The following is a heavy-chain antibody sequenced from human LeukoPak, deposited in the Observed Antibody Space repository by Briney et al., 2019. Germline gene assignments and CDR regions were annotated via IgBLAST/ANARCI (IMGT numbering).Heavy chain of an antibody. CDR1: GFTFSSYS. D-gene: IGHD5-18*01. J-gene: IGHJ4*02. Sequence: GGSLRLSCAASGFTFSSYSMNWVRQAPGKGLEWVSSISSSSSSYIYYADSVKGRFTISRDNAKNSLYLQMNSLRAEDTAVYYCARDWQLWSQSPLDYWGQGTLVTVSS. CDR3: ARDWQLWSQSPLDY. V-gene: IGHV3-21*01. CDR2: ISSSSSSYI.